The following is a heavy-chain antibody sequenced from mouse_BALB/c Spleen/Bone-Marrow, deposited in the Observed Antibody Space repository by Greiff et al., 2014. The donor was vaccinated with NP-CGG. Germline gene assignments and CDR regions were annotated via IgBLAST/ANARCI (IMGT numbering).Heavy chain of an antibody. Sequence: EVKLQESXPELVKPGASVKVSCKASGYAFTSYNMYWVKQSHGKSLEWIGHIDPFNGGTSYNQKFKGKATLTVDKSASTAYMHLNSLTSEDSAVYYCAREDYGKGFAYWGQGTLVTVSA. D-gene: IGHD2-1*01. CDR2: IDPFNGGT. CDR3: AREDYGKGFAY. J-gene: IGHJ3*01. V-gene: IGHV1S135*01. CDR1: GYAFTSYN.